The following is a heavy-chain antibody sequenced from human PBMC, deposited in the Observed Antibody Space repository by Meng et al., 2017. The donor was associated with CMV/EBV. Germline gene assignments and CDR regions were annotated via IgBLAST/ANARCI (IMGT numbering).Heavy chain of an antibody. CDR1: GFTFSSYS. J-gene: IGHJ4*02. Sequence: GRSLRLSCAASGFTFSSYSMNWVRQAPGKGLEWVSSISSSSSYIYYADSVKGRFTISRDNAKNSLYLQMNSLRAEDTAVYYCARGLERYSSSSTFDYWGQGTLVTVSS. CDR3: ARGLERYSSSSTFDY. D-gene: IGHD6-6*01. V-gene: IGHV3-21*01. CDR2: ISSSSSYI.